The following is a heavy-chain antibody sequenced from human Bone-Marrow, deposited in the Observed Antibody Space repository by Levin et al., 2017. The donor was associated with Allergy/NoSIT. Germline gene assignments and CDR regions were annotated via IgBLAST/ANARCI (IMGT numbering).Heavy chain of an antibody. V-gene: IGHV4-34*01. CDR2: INHSGST. J-gene: IGHJ5*02. CDR3: ARGLGYCSSTSCYKDRDRRPRRGGWFDP. D-gene: IGHD2-2*02. Sequence: PSETLSLTCAVYGGSFSGYYWSWIRQPPGKGLEWIGEINHSGSTNYNPSLKSRVTISVDTSKNQFSLKLSSVTAADTAVYYCARGLGYCSSTSCYKDRDRRPRRGGWFDPWGQGTLVTVSS. CDR1: GGSFSGYY.